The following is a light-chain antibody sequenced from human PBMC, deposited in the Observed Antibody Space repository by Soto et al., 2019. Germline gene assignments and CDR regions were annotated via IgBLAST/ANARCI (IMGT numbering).Light chain of an antibody. J-gene: IGLJ3*02. CDR3: SSYTSSSTLNWV. Sequence: QSALTQPASVSGSPGQSITISCTGTSSDVGGFNYVSWYQHHPGKAPKLLIYEVTFRPSGSSDRFSGSKSGNTASLTISGLQAEDEADYYCSSYTSSSTLNWVFGGGTQLTVL. V-gene: IGLV2-14*01. CDR1: SSDVGGFNY. CDR2: EVT.